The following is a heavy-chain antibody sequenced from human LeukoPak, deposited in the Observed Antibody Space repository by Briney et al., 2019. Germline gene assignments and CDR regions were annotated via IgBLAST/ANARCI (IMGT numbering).Heavy chain of an antibody. V-gene: IGHV3-48*03. J-gene: IGHJ4*02. CDR1: GFTFSSYE. D-gene: IGHD4-17*01. CDR2: ISSSGSII. Sequence: GGSLRLSCAASGFTFSSYEMNWVRQAPGKGLEWVSYISSSGSIIYYADSVKGRFTIARDNAKNSLYLQMNSLRAEDTAVYYCARVSYGDTGVDYWGQGTLVTVSS. CDR3: ARVSYGDTGVDY.